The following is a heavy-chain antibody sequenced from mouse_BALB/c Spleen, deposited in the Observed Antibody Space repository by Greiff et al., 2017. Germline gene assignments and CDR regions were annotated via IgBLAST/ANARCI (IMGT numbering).Heavy chain of an antibody. CDR3: ARQEYGYDGDYFDY. Sequence: VQLQQSGPELVKPGASVKMSCKASGYTFTSYYIHWVKQRPGQGLEWIGWIYPGDGSTKYNEKFKGKTTLTADKSSSTAYMLLSSLTSEDSAIYFCARQEYGYDGDYFDYWGQGTTLTVSS. D-gene: IGHD2-2*01. CDR2: IYPGDGST. J-gene: IGHJ2*01. CDR1: GYTFTSYY. V-gene: IGHV1S56*01.